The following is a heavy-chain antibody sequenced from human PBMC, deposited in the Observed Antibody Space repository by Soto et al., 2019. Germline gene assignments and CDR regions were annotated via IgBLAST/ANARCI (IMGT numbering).Heavy chain of an antibody. V-gene: IGHV4-38-2*01. Sequence: SETLSLTCAVSGFSISSGYYWGWIRQPPGKGLEWIGSMYYSGTTYYNPSLKSRVAISVDTSRNQFSLKLRSVTAADTAVYYCARGWYRDGYTGGYFDYWGQGTPVTVPQ. CDR1: GFSISSGYY. J-gene: IGHJ4*02. CDR2: MYYSGTT. D-gene: IGHD1-26*01. CDR3: ARGWYRDGYTGGYFDY.